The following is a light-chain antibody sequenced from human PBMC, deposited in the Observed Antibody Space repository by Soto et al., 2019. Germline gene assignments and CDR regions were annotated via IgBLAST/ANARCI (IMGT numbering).Light chain of an antibody. CDR2: TAP. Sequence: EIVMTQSPATLSVSPGERATLSCRASQSISTNLAWYQQKPGQAPRLLIYTAPTRDTGIPARFSGSGSGTEFTLTISRLEPEDFAVYYCQQYGSSLITFGQGTRLEIK. J-gene: IGKJ5*01. CDR3: QQYGSSLIT. V-gene: IGKV3-15*01. CDR1: QSISTN.